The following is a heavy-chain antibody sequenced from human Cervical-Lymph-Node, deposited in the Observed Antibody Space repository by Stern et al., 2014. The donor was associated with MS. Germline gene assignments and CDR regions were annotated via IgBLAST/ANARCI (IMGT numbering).Heavy chain of an antibody. D-gene: IGHD3-16*02. CDR1: GYRFSTFY. J-gene: IGHJ4*02. Sequence: VQLVQSGAEVKKPGASVKVSCTASGYRFSTFYLHWLRQAPGQGLQWIGRIDPGSVATNSSQTFQGRLTMTRDRPITTAYLELSGLRSDDTAVYYCARIYCSGDECYHSFDTWGQGTLVTVSS. CDR3: ARIYCSGDECYHSFDT. V-gene: IGHV1-2*06. CDR2: IDPGSVAT.